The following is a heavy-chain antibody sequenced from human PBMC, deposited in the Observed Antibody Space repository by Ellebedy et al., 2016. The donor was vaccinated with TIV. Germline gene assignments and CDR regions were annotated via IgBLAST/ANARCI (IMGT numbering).Heavy chain of an antibody. J-gene: IGHJ6*02. D-gene: IGHD3-3*01. CDR1: GGSFSGNY. Sequence: MPSETLSLTCAAYGGSFSGNYWSWIRQPPGKGLEWVGEINDRGGTNYNPSLKSRVTMSVDTSKNQFFLKLTSVSAAGTAVYYCARGALAILGVVTGYYGLDVWGQGTTVTVSS. V-gene: IGHV4-34*01. CDR3: ARGALAILGVVTGYYGLDV. CDR2: INDRGGT.